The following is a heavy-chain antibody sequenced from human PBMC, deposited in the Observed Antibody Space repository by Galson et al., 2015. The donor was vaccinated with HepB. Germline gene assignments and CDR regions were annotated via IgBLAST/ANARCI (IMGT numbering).Heavy chain of an antibody. J-gene: IGHJ5*02. V-gene: IGHV3-23*01. CDR1: GFGFDTHA. CDR2: ISGDGGNS. D-gene: IGHD2-21*01. CDR3: AKGCGRFVP. Sequence: SLRLSCAASGFGFDTHAMSWVRQAPGKGLKWVSGISGDGGNSFYADSVKGRFTISKDNSKDTVYLQINSARDEDTSVYYCAKGCGRFVPWGQGILVTVPS.